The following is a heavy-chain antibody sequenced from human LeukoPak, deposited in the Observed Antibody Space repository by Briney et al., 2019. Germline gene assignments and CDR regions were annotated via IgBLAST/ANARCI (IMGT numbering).Heavy chain of an antibody. CDR3: ARDRGDVGYPLGYYCMHV. V-gene: IGHV1-69*05. D-gene: IGHD5-12*01. CDR2: IIPIFGTT. CDR1: GGTLSSHG. Sequence: SVKVSCKASGGTLSSHGISWVRQAPGQGLEWMGGIIPIFGTTNHAQKFQGRLTITTDESTSTVYMELTSLRSEDTAVYYCARDRGDVGYPLGYYCMHVWGTGTTVTVSS. J-gene: IGHJ6*03.